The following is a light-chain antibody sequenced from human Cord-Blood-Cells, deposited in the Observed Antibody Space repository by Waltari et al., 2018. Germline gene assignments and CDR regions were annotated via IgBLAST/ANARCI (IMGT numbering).Light chain of an antibody. J-gene: IGKJ1*01. V-gene: IGKV4-1*01. Sequence: DIVMTQSPDSLAVSLGERATINCKSSQSVLYSSNNKNYLAWYQQKPGQHCKLLIYWASTQESGVPDRFSGSGSGTDFTLTISSLQAEDVAVYYCQQYYSTPRTFGQGTKVEIK. CDR1: QSVLYSSNNKNY. CDR3: QQYYSTPRT. CDR2: WAS.